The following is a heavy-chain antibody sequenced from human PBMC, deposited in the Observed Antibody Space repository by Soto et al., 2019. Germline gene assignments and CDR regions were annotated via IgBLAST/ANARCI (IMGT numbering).Heavy chain of an antibody. J-gene: IGHJ4*02. CDR2: IYWDDDK. D-gene: IGHD1-26*01. CDR1: GFSLSTSGVG. CDR3: AYPFSGNFSYFDS. Sequence: QITLKESGPTLVKPTQTLTLTCTFSGFSLSTSGVGVGWIRQPPGKALEWPALIYWDDDKRYSTSLMSRRTITKDPSKNQVVLTMTNVAPVFTATYYCAYPFSGNFSYFDSWSQGTLVPVSS. V-gene: IGHV2-5*02.